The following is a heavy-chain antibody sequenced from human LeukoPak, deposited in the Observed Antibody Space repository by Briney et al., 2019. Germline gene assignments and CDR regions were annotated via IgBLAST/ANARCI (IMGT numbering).Heavy chain of an antibody. CDR1: GGSISSYY. CDR3: ARGSRFGFDAFDI. Sequence: PSETLSLTCTVSGGSISSYYWSWIRQPPGKGLEWIGYIYYSGSTNYNPSLKSRVTISVDTSKNQSSLKLSSVTAADTAVYYCARGSRFGFDAFDIWGQGTMVTVSS. D-gene: IGHD3-10*01. CDR2: IYYSGST. J-gene: IGHJ3*02. V-gene: IGHV4-59*01.